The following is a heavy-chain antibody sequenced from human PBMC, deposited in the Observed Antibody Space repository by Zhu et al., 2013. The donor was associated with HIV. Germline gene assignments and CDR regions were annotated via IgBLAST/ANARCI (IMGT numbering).Heavy chain of an antibody. CDR3: AREDTVDTAMVNVY. CDR2: ISAYNDNT. CDR1: GYTFTSYG. J-gene: IGHJ4*02. D-gene: IGHD5-18*01. Sequence: QVQLVQSGAEVKKPGASVKVSCKASGYTFTSYGISWVRQAPGQGLEWMGWISAYNDNTNYAQKLQGRVTMTTDTSTSTAYMDLRSLRSDDTAVYYCAREDTVDTAMVNVYWGQGTLVTVSS. V-gene: IGHV1-18*01.